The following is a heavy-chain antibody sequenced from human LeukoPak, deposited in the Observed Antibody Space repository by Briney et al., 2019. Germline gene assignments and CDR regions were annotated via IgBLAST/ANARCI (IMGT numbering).Heavy chain of an antibody. CDR2: ISSSSSYI. D-gene: IGHD6-13*01. CDR1: GFTFSSYS. J-gene: IGHJ4*02. V-gene: IGHV3-21*01. CDR3: ARDSNIAAAGSLDY. Sequence: GGSLRLSCAASGFTFSSYSMNWVRQAPGQGLEWVSSISSSSSYIYYADTVKGRFTISRDNAKNSLYLQMNSLRAEDTAVYYCARDSNIAAAGSLDYWGQGTLVTVSS.